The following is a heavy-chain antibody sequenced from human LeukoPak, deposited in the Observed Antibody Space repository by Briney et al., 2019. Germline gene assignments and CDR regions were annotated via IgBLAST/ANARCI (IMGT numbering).Heavy chain of an antibody. CDR3: AREYYNFWSGYLIDP. D-gene: IGHD3-3*01. V-gene: IGHV4-4*07. J-gene: IGHJ5*01. CDR2: IYISGST. Sequence: SESLSLTCTVSGGSISGYYRSWISQPAGKRPERIWRIYISGSTNYNPSLKSRVTMSVDTSNNQFSLKLSSVAAADTAVYYCAREYYNFWSGYLIDPWGQGTLVTVSS. CDR1: GGSISGYY.